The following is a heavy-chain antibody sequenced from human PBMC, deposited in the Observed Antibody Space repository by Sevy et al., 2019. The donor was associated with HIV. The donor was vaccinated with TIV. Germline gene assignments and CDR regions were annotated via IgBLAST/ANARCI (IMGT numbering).Heavy chain of an antibody. D-gene: IGHD3-10*01. CDR2: IRSKAYGGTR. CDR1: GFTFGDYA. CDR3: TRDPDAYYGSGSYSLFDY. V-gene: IGHV3-49*03. Sequence: GGSLRLSCTASGFTFGDYAMSWFRQAPGKGLEWVGFIRSKAYGGTREYAASVKGRFTISRDDSKSIAYLQMNSLKTEDTAVYYCTRDPDAYYGSGSYSLFDYWGQGTLVTVSS. J-gene: IGHJ4*02.